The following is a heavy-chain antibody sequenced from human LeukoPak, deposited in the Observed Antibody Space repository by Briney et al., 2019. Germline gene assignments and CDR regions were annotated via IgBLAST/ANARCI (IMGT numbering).Heavy chain of an antibody. J-gene: IGHJ4*02. CDR3: ARDYDDYVWGSYRSGLDY. D-gene: IGHD3-16*02. V-gene: IGHV3-21*01. CDR2: ISGSSNYI. CDR1: GFTFSTYT. Sequence: GGSLRLSCAASGFTFSTYTMNWVRQAPGKGLEWVSSISGSSNYIFYADSLKGRFTISRDNAKNSLYLQMNSLRDEDTAVYYCARDYDDYVWGSYRSGLDYWGQGTLVTVSS.